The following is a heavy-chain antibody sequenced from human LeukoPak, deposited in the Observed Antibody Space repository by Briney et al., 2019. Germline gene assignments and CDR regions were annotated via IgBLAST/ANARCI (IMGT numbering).Heavy chain of an antibody. CDR3: ARGGYCSGGSCYLGLDY. V-gene: IGHV1-69*04. CDR2: IIPILGIA. D-gene: IGHD2-15*01. Sequence: ASVKVSCKASGGTFSSYAISWVRQAPGQGLEWMGRIIPILGIANYAQKFQGRVTMTRNTSISTAYMELSSLRSEDTAVYYCARGGYCSGGSCYLGLDYWGQGTLVTVSS. CDR1: GGTFSSYA. J-gene: IGHJ4*02.